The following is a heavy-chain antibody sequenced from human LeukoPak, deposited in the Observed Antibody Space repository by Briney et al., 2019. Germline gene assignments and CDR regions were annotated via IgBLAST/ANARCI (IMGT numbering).Heavy chain of an antibody. J-gene: IGHJ3*02. CDR3: ARALDTAMVDLDAFDI. V-gene: IGHV4-34*01. D-gene: IGHD5-18*01. CDR1: GGSFSGYY. Sequence: SETLSLTCAVYGGSFSGYYWSWIRQPPGKGLEWIGEFNHSGSTNYNPSLKSRVTISVDTSKNQFSLKLSSMTAADTAVYYCARALDTAMVDLDAFDIWGQGTMVTVSS. CDR2: FNHSGST.